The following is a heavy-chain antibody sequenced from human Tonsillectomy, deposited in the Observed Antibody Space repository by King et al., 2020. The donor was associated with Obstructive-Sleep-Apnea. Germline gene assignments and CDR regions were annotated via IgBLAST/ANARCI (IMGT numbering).Heavy chain of an antibody. J-gene: IGHJ4*02. CDR1: GFTLSDYY. CDR3: AIDGPYASGWDFDS. CDR2: ISGSGNTI. V-gene: IGHV3-11*01. D-gene: IGHD6-19*01. Sequence: VQLVESGGGLVRPGGSLRLSCAASGFTLSDYYMSWIRQVPGKGLEWISYISGSGNTIYHADSVNGRFTISRDNAKNSLYLQMNSLRAEDTAVYYCAIDGPYASGWDFDSWGQGTLVTVSS.